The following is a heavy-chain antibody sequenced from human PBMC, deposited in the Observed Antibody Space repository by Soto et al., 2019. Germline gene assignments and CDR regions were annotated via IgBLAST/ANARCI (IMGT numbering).Heavy chain of an antibody. J-gene: IGHJ6*02. CDR3: ARVGYCSSTSCYPYYYGMDV. V-gene: IGHV1-3*01. CDR1: GYTFTSYA. D-gene: IGHD2-2*01. Sequence: GASVKVSCKASGYTFTSYAMHWVRQAPGQRLELMGWINAGNGNTKYSQKFQGRVTITRDTSASTAYMELSSLRSEDTAVYYCARVGYCSSTSCYPYYYGMDVWGQGTTVTVSS. CDR2: INAGNGNT.